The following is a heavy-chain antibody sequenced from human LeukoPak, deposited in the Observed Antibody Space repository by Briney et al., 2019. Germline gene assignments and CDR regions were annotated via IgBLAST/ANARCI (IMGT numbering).Heavy chain of an antibody. D-gene: IGHD2-2*01. J-gene: IGHJ4*02. Sequence: GGSLRLSCAASGFTFSSYSMNWVRRAPGKGLEWTSYIGISSGNTKYADSVKGRFTISGDKAKNSVYLQMNSLRVEDTAVYYCARDTKYAFDNWGQGTLVTVSS. V-gene: IGHV3-48*01. CDR1: GFTFSSYS. CDR2: IGISSGNT. CDR3: ARDTKYAFDN.